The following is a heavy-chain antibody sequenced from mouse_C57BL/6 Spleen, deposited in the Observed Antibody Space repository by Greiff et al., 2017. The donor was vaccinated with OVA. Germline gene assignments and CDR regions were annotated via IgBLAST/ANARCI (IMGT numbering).Heavy chain of an antibody. CDR1: GYTFTSYD. Sequence: VKLMESGPELVKPGASVKLSCKASGYTFTSYDINWVKQRPGQGLEWIGWIYPRDGSTKYNEKFKGKATLTVDTSSSTAYMELHSLTSEDSAVYFWAGGFAYWGQGTLVTVSA. V-gene: IGHV1-85*01. CDR3: AGGFAY. CDR2: IYPRDGST. J-gene: IGHJ3*01.